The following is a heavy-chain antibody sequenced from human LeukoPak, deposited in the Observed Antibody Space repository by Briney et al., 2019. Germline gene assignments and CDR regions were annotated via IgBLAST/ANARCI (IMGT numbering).Heavy chain of an antibody. D-gene: IGHD3-10*01. Sequence: SGGSLRLSCAASGFTFSHYEMNWVRQAPGKGLEWISYISSGGSTIYYADSVKGRFTISRDNSKNTLYLQMNSLRAEDTAVYYCAKGPGVKTWFDPWGQGTLVTVSS. CDR1: GFTFSHYE. V-gene: IGHV3-48*03. CDR2: ISSGGSTI. CDR3: AKGPGVKTWFDP. J-gene: IGHJ5*02.